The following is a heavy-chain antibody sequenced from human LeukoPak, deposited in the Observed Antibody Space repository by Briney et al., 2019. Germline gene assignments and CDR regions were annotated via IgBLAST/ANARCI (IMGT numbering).Heavy chain of an antibody. V-gene: IGHV3-23*01. Sequence: GGSLRLSCAASGFNFRSYAMSWVRQAPGKGLEWVSTVTGGAVARYYADSVRGRHTISRDNSKNTLYLQMNSLRAEDTAVYYCARDSPLKGYNSGWATNSFDFWGQGTLVTVSS. CDR3: ARDSPLKGYNSGWATNSFDF. D-gene: IGHD6-19*01. J-gene: IGHJ4*02. CDR1: GFNFRSYA. CDR2: VTGGAVAR.